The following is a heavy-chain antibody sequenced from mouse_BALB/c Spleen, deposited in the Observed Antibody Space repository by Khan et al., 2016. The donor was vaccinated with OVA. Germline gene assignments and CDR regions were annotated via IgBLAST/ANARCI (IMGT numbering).Heavy chain of an antibody. Sequence: QVQLQQSGPELVKPGASVKMSCKASGYTFTDYVMNWVKQRNGQGLEWIGQIYPGSGSTFYNEKFKGKATLTADRSSSTAYMQLSNLTSEDSAVYFWARAGWDVFAYWAHGTLVTVSA. CDR1: GYTFTDYV. J-gene: IGHJ3*01. V-gene: IGHV1-77*01. CDR2: IYPGSGST. D-gene: IGHD4-1*01. CDR3: ARAGWDVFAY.